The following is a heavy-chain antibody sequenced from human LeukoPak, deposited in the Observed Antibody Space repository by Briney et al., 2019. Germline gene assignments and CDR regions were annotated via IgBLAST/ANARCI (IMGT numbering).Heavy chain of an antibody. Sequence: PGRSLRLSCAASGFTFSSYGMHWVRQAPGKGLEWVAVISYDGSNKYYADSVKGRFTISRDNSKNTLYLQMNSLRAEDTAVYYCANPQGYSGSYQGDYWGQGTLVTVSS. D-gene: IGHD1-26*01. CDR2: ISYDGSNK. J-gene: IGHJ4*02. CDR1: GFTFSSYG. CDR3: ANPQGYSGSYQGDY. V-gene: IGHV3-30*18.